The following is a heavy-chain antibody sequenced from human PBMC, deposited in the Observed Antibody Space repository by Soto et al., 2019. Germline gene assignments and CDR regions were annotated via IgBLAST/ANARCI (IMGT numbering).Heavy chain of an antibody. V-gene: IGHV4-38-2*01. CDR1: GQSISGAYY. Sequence: SDTLSLTCAVSGQSISGAYYWGWIRQPPGKGLEWIASIYHSHRESHYYNPSLKSRVTISVDTSKNQFFLRLNSVSAADTAVYYCARSNRDYYDRGGFSYADDAFNFWGQGTVVTVSS. CDR3: ARSNRDYYDRGGFSYADDAFNF. CDR2: IYHSHRESH. J-gene: IGHJ3*01. D-gene: IGHD3-22*01.